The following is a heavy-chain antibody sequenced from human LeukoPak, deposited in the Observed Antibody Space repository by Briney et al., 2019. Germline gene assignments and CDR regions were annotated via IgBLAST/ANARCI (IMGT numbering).Heavy chain of an antibody. Sequence: SETLSLTCTVSGGSISSYYWSWIRQPPGKGLEWIGYIYTSGSTNYNPSLKSRVTISVDTSKNQFSLKLSSVTAADTAVYYCVRHSGLGWNPVDWYFDYWGQGTLATVSS. V-gene: IGHV4-4*09. D-gene: IGHD1-1*01. CDR3: VRHSGLGWNPVDWYFDY. CDR1: GGSISSYY. J-gene: IGHJ4*02. CDR2: IYTSGST.